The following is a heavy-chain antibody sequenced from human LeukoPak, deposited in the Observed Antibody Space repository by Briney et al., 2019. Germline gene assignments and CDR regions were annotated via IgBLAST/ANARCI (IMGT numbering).Heavy chain of an antibody. D-gene: IGHD5-12*01. Sequence: GGSLRLSCAASGFTFSSNWMHWVRQAPGKGLVWVSRSNEDGSTTNYADSVKGRFTISRDNSKNTLYLQMNSLRAEDTAVYYCAKDRFSGGGPYYYGMDVWGQGTTVTVSS. CDR2: SNEDGSTT. J-gene: IGHJ6*02. CDR3: AKDRFSGGGPYYYGMDV. V-gene: IGHV3-74*01. CDR1: GFTFSSNW.